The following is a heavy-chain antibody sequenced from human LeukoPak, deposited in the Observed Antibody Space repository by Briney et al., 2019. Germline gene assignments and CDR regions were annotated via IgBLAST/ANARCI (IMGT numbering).Heavy chain of an antibody. CDR2: INPNSGGT. J-gene: IGHJ4*02. CDR1: GYTFTAYY. CDR3: ARAKRGYSYGEYYFDY. Sequence: ASVKVSCKASGYTFTAYYMHWVRQAPGQGLEWMGWINPNSGGTNYAQKFQGWVTMTRDTSISTAYMELSRLRSDDTAVYYCARAKRGYSYGEYYFDYWGQGTLVTVSS. V-gene: IGHV1-2*04. D-gene: IGHD5-18*01.